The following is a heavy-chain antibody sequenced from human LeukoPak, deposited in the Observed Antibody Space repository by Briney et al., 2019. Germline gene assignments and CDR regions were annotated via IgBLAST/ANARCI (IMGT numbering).Heavy chain of an antibody. CDR1: GGTFSSYA. D-gene: IGHD3-22*01. Sequence: SVKVSCKASGGTFSSYAISWVRQAPGHGLEWMGGIIPIFGTANYAQTFQGRVTITTDESTSTAYLELSSLRSEDTAVYYCARDSPSAYYYDSSGYYYGGWFDPWGQGTLVTVSS. V-gene: IGHV1-69*05. CDR2: IIPIFGTA. CDR3: ARDSPSAYYYDSSGYYYGGWFDP. J-gene: IGHJ5*02.